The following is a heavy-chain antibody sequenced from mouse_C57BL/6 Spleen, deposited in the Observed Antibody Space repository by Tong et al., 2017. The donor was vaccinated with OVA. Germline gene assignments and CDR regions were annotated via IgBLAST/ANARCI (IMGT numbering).Heavy chain of an antibody. V-gene: IGHV1-53*01. CDR2: INPSNGGT. D-gene: IGHD2-4*01. CDR3: AREDYGDYFDY. Sequence: VQLQESGTELVKPGASVKLSCKASGYTFTSYWMHWVKQRPGQGLEWIGNINPSNGGTNYNEKFKSKATLTVDKSSSTAYMELRSLTSEDSAVYFCAREDYGDYFDYWGQGTTLTVSS. CDR1: GYTFTSYW. J-gene: IGHJ2*01.